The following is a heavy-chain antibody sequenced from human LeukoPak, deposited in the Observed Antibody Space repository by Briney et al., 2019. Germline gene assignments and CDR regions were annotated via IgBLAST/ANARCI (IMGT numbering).Heavy chain of an antibody. CDR3: ARLFGGVTTCDY. J-gene: IGHJ4*02. D-gene: IGHD4-17*01. Sequence: PGGSLRLFCAASGFTFSALWMSWVRQGRGKGLEWVASIKQDGSDSHHVDSVMGRFTISRDNAKHLLYLHMNPLSAEGSAVYYCARLFGGVTTCDYWGQGALVTVSS. CDR2: IKQDGSDS. V-gene: IGHV3-7*01. CDR1: GFTFSALW.